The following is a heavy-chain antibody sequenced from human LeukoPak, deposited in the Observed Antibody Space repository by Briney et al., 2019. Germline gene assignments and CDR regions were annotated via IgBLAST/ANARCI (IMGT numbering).Heavy chain of an antibody. J-gene: IGHJ3*02. V-gene: IGHV3-7*05. CDR2: IDQSGGRN. Sequence: GGSLRLSCAASGFTFSRFWMNWVRQAPGRGLEWVANIDQSGGRNNYVASVKGRFTISRDNAKNSLFLEMSSLRADDTAVYFCARDVEGGTFDIWGQGTTVTVPS. CDR3: ARDVEGGTFDI. D-gene: IGHD3-16*01. CDR1: GFTFSRFW.